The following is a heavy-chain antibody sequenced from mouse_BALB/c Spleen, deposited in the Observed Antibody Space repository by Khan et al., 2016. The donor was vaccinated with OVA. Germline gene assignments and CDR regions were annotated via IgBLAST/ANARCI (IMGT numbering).Heavy chain of an antibody. V-gene: IGHV1-7*01. CDR2: INPSTAYT. CDR1: GYTFINYW. D-gene: IGHD1-1*01. J-gene: IGHJ2*01. CDR3: ERRGLRWDFDY. Sequence: QIQLVQSGAELAKPGASVKMSCKASGYTFINYWILWVKQRPGQGLEWIGYINPSTAYTEYNQNFKDKATLTADKSSRTAYMQLSSLTSEDSADYYCERRGLRWDFDYWGQGTTLTVSS.